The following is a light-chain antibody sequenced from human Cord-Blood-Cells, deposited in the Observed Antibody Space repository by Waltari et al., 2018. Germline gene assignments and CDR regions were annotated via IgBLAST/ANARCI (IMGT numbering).Light chain of an antibody. J-gene: IGKJ4*01. V-gene: IGKV4-1*01. CDR3: QQYYSTPLT. CDR1: QSVLYSSNNRNY. Sequence: VMTQSPDSLAVSLGERATINCNSSQSVLYSSNNRNYLAWYQQKPGQPPKLLIYWASTRESGVPARFSGSGSGTDFTLTISSLQAEDVAVYYCQQYYSTPLTFGGGTKVEIK. CDR2: WAS.